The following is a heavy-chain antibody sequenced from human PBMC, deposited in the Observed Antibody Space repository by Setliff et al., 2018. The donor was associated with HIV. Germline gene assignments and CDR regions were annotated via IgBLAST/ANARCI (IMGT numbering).Heavy chain of an antibody. CDR3: ARLGYCSRTTCYGYYYMDV. D-gene: IGHD2-2*01. V-gene: IGHV4-59*08. Sequence: SETLSLTCTVSGGSITSHYWSWIRQPPGKGLECLGYIYYSGSTNYHPSLKSRVTISVDTSKNQFSLKLSSVTDADTAVYYCARLGYCSRTTCYGYYYMDVWGKGTTVTVSS. CDR1: GGSITSHY. CDR2: IYYSGST. J-gene: IGHJ6*03.